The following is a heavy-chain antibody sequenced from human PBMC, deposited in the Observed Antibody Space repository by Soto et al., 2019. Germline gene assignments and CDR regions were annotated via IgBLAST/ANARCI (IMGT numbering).Heavy chain of an antibody. CDR3: ARHIAVAGTRGFDY. CDR2: ISHRGTP. CDR1: GASVSETYW. J-gene: IGHJ4*02. D-gene: IGHD6-19*01. V-gene: IGHV4-4*02. Sequence: QVHLQESGPGLVEPSETLSLTCAVSGASVSETYWCSWVRQAPGKGLEWIGEISHRGTPHYNPSLWSRVTMSTDTSRNQISLTLMSVTAADSASYYCARHIAVAGTRGFDYWGQGTLVTVSS.